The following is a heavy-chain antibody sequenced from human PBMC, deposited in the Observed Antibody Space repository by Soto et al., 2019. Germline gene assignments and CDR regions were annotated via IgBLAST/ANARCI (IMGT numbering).Heavy chain of an antibody. J-gene: IGHJ5*02. CDR1: GGSVSSGSYY. CDR2: IYYSGST. CDR3: ASVETAMVT. Sequence: SETLSLTCTVSGGSVSSGSYYWSWIRQPPGKGLEWIGYIYYSGSTNYNPSLKSRVTISVDTSKNQFSLKLSSVTAADTAVYYCASVETAMVTWGQGNLVTVSS. D-gene: IGHD5-18*01. V-gene: IGHV4-61*01.